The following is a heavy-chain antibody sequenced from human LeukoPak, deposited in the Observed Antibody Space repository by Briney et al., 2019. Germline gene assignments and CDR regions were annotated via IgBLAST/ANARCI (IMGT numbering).Heavy chain of an antibody. D-gene: IGHD4-17*01. Sequence: VASVKVSCKASGFTFTSSAMQWVRQARGQRLEWIGWIVVGSGNTNYAQKFQERVTITRDMSTSIAYMELSSLRSEDTAVYYCEAPRLYGDYAGDAFDIWGQGTMVTVSS. CDR2: IVVGSGNT. V-gene: IGHV1-58*02. CDR3: EAPRLYGDYAGDAFDI. CDR1: GFTFTSSA. J-gene: IGHJ3*02.